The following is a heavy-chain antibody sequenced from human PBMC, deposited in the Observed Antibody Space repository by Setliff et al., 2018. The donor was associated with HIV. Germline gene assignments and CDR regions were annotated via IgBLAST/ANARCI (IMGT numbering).Heavy chain of an antibody. Sequence: SETLSLTCTVSGGSINSGSYYWGWIRQPPEKGLEWIGTMFYSGSTYYSPSLKSRVTISEDTSKNQFSLKMRSVTAADTAVYYCATSPAGEILGSRPFYFDYWGQGTLVTVSS. CDR1: GGSINSGSYY. CDR2: MFYSGST. V-gene: IGHV4-39*07. J-gene: IGHJ4*02. D-gene: IGHD3-10*01. CDR3: ATSPAGEILGSRPFYFDY.